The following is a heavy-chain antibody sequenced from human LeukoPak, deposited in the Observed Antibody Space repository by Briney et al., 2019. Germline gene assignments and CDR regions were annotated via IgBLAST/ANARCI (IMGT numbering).Heavy chain of an antibody. D-gene: IGHD1-7*01. J-gene: IGHJ5*02. CDR1: GFTLSSYA. V-gene: IGHV3-23*01. CDR2: ISGSGDYT. CDR3: AKELYNWNYVRWFDP. Sequence: GASLRLSCAASGFTLSSYAMSWVRQAPGKGLEWVSGISGSGDYTYYADSVKGRFAISRDNSKNTLSLQMSSLGAEDTAVYYCAKELYNWNYVRWFDPWGQGTLVTVSS.